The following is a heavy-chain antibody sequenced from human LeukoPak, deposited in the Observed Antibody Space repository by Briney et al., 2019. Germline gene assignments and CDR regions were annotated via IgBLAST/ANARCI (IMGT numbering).Heavy chain of an antibody. D-gene: IGHD3-22*01. Sequence: GGSLRLSCAASGFTFSSCWMSWVRQAPGKGLEWVANIKQDGSEKYYVDSVKGRFTISRDNVKNSLYLQMNSLRAEDTAVYYCAKAFGPGIVVAPRPYYFDYWGQGTLVTVSS. J-gene: IGHJ4*02. CDR2: IKQDGSEK. CDR3: AKAFGPGIVVAPRPYYFDY. V-gene: IGHV3-7*03. CDR1: GFTFSSCW.